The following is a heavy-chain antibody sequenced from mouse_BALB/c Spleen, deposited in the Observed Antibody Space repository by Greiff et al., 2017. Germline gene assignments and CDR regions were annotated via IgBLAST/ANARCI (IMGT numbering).Heavy chain of an antibody. CDR2: ISSGGGST. V-gene: IGHV5-12-1*01. CDR1: GFAFSSYD. CDR3: ARRYYGSSPLAMDY. J-gene: IGHJ4*01. Sequence: EVKLMESGGGLVKPGGSLKLSCAASGFAFSSYDMSWVRQTPEKRLEWVAYISSGGGSTYYPDTVKSRFTISRDNAKNTLYLQMSSLKSEDTAMYYCARRYYGSSPLAMDYWGQGTSVTVSS. D-gene: IGHD1-1*01.